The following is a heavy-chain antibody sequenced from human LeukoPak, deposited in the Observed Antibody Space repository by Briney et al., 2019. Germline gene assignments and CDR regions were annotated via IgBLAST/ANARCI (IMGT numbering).Heavy chain of an antibody. CDR2: IDSSGITI. CDR3: ARDSVGHLLDY. V-gene: IGHV3-48*03. CDR1: GVPFSSYE. J-gene: IGHJ4*02. Sequence: GGSLRLSCEGSGVPFSSYELNWLRQPPGKGLEWVLHIDSSGITIYYADSVKGRCTSSRDNAKNAIYLQMDSLSVEDTAIYYCARDSVGHLLDYWGQGAPVTVSS.